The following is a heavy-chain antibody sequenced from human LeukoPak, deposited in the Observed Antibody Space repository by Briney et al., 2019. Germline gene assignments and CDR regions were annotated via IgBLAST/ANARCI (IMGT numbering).Heavy chain of an antibody. CDR1: GYTFSDYY. D-gene: IGHD3-10*01. Sequence: SVNLSLSVSGYTFSDYYIHWDQHAPGKGLEWMGLVDLENGETIYSQNIHERVTITSDTSTDTVYMQLNSLKSEDTALYYCARNGGGYTYGSQDPHIYYWGQGSLVTVSS. CDR3: ARNGGGYTYGSQDPHIYY. V-gene: IGHV1-69-2*01. CDR2: VDLENGET. J-gene: IGHJ4*02.